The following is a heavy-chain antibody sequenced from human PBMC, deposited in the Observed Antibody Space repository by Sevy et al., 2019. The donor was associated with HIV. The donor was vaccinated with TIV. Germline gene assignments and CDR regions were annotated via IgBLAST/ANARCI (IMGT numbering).Heavy chain of an antibody. V-gene: IGHV3-11*06. Sequence: GGSLRLSCAASGFTFSDYYMSWIRQAPGKGLEWVSYISSSSSYTKYADSVKGRFTISRDNAKNSLYLQMNSLRAEDTTVYYCARGRIAAAGREGGYYFDYWGQGTLVTVSS. CDR3: ARGRIAAAGREGGYYFDY. D-gene: IGHD6-13*01. CDR2: ISSSSSYT. J-gene: IGHJ4*02. CDR1: GFTFSDYY.